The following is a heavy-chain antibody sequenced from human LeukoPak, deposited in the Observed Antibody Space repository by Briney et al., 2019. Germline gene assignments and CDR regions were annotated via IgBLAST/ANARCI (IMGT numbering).Heavy chain of an antibody. V-gene: IGHV1-2*02. D-gene: IGHD2-8*01. CDR1: GYTFTGYY. CDR2: IDPDSGGT. Sequence: ASVKVSCKASGYTFTGYYMHWVRQAPGQGLEWMGWIDPDSGGTNYAQKLQGRVTMTRDTSIGTAYMELSRLRSDDTAVYYCARAKDIVLMVYAMAWFDPWGQGTLVTVSS. J-gene: IGHJ5*02. CDR3: ARAKDIVLMVYAMAWFDP.